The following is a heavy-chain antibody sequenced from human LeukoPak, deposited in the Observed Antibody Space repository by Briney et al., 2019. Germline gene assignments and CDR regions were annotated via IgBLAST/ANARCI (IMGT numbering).Heavy chain of an antibody. D-gene: IGHD3-16*02. CDR2: IIPIFGTA. V-gene: IGHV1-69*06. J-gene: IGHJ4*02. CDR1: GYTFTSYH. CDR3: ARGVGHRGGLIDDY. Sequence: GASVKVSCKASGYTFTSYHMHWVRQAPGQGLEWMGGIIPIFGTANYAQKFQGRVTITADKSTSTAYMELSSLRSEDTAVYYCARGVGHRGGLIDDYWGQGTLVTVSS.